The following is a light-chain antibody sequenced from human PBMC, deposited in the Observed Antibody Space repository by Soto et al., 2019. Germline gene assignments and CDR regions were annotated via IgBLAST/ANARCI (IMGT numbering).Light chain of an antibody. J-gene: IGKJ3*01. CDR2: DAS. CDR3: QRSYNALT. V-gene: IGKV1-39*01. CDR1: QSLSIY. Sequence: DIQMTQSPSSLSASIGDRVTITCRSSQSLSIYVNWYQQKPGEAPKLLIYDASNLQGGVPSRFSGSGSGTDFTLTITSLQPEDFATYYCQRSYNALTFGPGTKVDFK.